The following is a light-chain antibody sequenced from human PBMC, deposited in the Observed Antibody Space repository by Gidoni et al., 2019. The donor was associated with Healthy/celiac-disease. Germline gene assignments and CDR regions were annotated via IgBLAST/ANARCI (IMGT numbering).Light chain of an antibody. CDR1: QGISSY. Sequence: DIQLTQSPSFLSASVGDRVTITCRASQGISSYLAWYQQKPGKDSKLLIYAASTLQSGVPSRFSGSWSGTEFTLTISSLQPEDFATYYCQQLNSYVSWTFGQGTKVEIK. V-gene: IGKV1-9*01. CDR3: QQLNSYVSWT. CDR2: AAS. J-gene: IGKJ1*01.